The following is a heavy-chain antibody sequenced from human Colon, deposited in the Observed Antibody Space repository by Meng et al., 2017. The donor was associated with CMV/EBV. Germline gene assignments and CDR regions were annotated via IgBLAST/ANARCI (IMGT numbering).Heavy chain of an antibody. Sequence: VQLGEGGGGVVRPGGSLRLSCVTSGFIFSHYSMQWVRHSPGKGLEWVAHIRFDGSQQFYVQSVKGRFTVSRHDPKNTLYLQMNDLRPEDTGVYYCATDHLWGMPNWGRGTLVTVSS. V-gene: IGHV3-30*02. D-gene: IGHD3-3*02. J-gene: IGHJ4*02. CDR1: GFIFSHYS. CDR2: IRFDGSQQ. CDR3: ATDHLWGMPN.